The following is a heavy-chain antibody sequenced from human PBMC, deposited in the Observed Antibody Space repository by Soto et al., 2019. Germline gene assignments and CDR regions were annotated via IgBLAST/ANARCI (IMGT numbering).Heavy chain of an antibody. CDR3: ARDLAAAGTHYYYMDV. D-gene: IGHD6-13*01. Sequence: SETLSLTCAVSSGPISSSNWWSWVRQPPGKGLEWIGEIYHSGSTNYNPSLKSRVTISVDKSKNQFSLKLSSVTAADTAVYYCARDLAAAGTHYYYMDVWGKGTTVTVSS. CDR2: IYHSGST. CDR1: SGPISSSNW. V-gene: IGHV4-4*02. J-gene: IGHJ6*03.